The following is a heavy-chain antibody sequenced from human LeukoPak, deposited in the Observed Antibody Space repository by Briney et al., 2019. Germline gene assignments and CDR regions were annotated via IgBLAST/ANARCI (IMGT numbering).Heavy chain of an antibody. J-gene: IGHJ3*02. CDR1: GFTVSSYG. CDR3: ARDIPTVTTTGAFDI. Sequence: GGSLRLSCAASGFTVSSYGMHWVRQAPGKGLEWVAVISYDGSNKYYADSVKGRFTISRDNSKNTLYLQMNSLRAEDTAVYYCARDIPTVTTTGAFDIWGQGTMVTVSS. V-gene: IGHV3-30*03. CDR2: ISYDGSNK. D-gene: IGHD4-17*01.